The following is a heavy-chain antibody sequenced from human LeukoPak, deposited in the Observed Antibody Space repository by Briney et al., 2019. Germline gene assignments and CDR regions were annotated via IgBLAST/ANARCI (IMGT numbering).Heavy chain of an antibody. J-gene: IGHJ4*02. CDR3: ARHTSYGHFDY. V-gene: IGHV4-61*08. D-gene: IGHD3-10*01. Sequence: TSETLSLTCTVSGGSISSGGYYWNWIRQPPGKGLEWIGFIYYSGSTNYNPSLKGRVTISVDTSKNQFSLKLISVTAADTAMYYCARHTSYGHFDYWGQGTLVTASS. CDR2: IYYSGST. CDR1: GGSISSGGYY.